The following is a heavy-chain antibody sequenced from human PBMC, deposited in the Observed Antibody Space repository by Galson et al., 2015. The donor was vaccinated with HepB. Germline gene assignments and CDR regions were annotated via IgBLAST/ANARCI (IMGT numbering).Heavy chain of an antibody. CDR2: IKEAGSLR. CDR3: VRDSSIVVDGNWVDAYEI. D-gene: IGHD4-23*01. J-gene: IGHJ3*02. CDR1: GFTFSNYR. V-gene: IGHV3-7*01. Sequence: SLRLSCAASGFTFSNYRMDWVRQAPGRGLEWVANIKEAGSLRYYVDSMKGRFTISRDNAKNSLYLQMNSLRAEDTAVYYCVRDSSIVVDGNWVDAYEIWGQGTTVTVSS.